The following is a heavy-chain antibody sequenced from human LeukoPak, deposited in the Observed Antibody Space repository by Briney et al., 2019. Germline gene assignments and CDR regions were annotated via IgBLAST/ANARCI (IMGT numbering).Heavy chain of an antibody. Sequence: ASVKVSCKASGYTFTSYYMHWVRQAPGQGLEWMGIINPSGGSTSYAQKFQGRVTMTRDMSTSTVYMELSSLRSEDTAVYYCARWWGRDSGYDDYYYYMDVWGKGTTVTVSS. J-gene: IGHJ6*03. CDR1: GYTFTSYY. CDR3: ARWWGRDSGYDDYYYYMDV. V-gene: IGHV1-46*01. D-gene: IGHD5-12*01. CDR2: INPSGGST.